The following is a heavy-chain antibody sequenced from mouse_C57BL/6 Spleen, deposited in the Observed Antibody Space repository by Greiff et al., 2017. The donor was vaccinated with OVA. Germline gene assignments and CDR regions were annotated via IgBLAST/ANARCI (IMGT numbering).Heavy chain of an antibody. CDR2: ISDGGSYT. CDR3: ARGGYGSSFDY. V-gene: IGHV5-4*03. Sequence: EVKLVESGGGLVKPGGSLKLSCAASGFTFSSYAMSWVRQTPEKRLEWVATISDGGSYTYYPDNVKGRFTISRDNAKNNLYLQMSHLKSEDTAMYYCARGGYGSSFDYWGQGTTLTVSS. D-gene: IGHD1-1*01. J-gene: IGHJ2*01. CDR1: GFTFSSYA.